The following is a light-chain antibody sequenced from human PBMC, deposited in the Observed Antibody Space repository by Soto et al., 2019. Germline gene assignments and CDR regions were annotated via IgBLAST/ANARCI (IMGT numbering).Light chain of an antibody. CDR2: KAS. CDR1: QSIGTW. V-gene: IGKV1-5*03. CDR3: QQYNSNPLT. J-gene: IGKJ4*01. Sequence: DIQMTQSPSTLSASVGDRVTITCRASQSIGTWLAWYQQKPGKAPKLLIYKASSLQSGVPSKFSGSGSGTDFSLTISSLQPDDFATYYCQQYNSNPLTFGGGTKVEIK.